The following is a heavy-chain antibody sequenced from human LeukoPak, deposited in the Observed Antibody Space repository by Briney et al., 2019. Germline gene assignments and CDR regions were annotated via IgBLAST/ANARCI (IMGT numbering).Heavy chain of an antibody. CDR1: GCSISSYY. J-gene: IGHJ4*02. Sequence: SETLSLTCTVSGCSISSYYWSWIRQPAGKGLEWIGRIHTSGSTNYNPSLKSRVTMSVDTSKNQFSLKLSSVTAVDTAVYYCARDRYYYDSSGYYRLDYWGQGTLVTVSS. CDR3: ARDRYYYDSSGYYRLDY. CDR2: IHTSGST. V-gene: IGHV4-4*07. D-gene: IGHD3-22*01.